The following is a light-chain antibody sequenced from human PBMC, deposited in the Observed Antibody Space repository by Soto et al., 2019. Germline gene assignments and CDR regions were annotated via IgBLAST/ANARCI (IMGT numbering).Light chain of an antibody. CDR2: DVS. CDR1: SSDVGGYNY. CDR3: SSYTSSNTYV. Sequence: QSVLTQPASVSGSPGQSITISCTGTSSDVGGYNYVSWYQQHPGKAPKLMIYDVSNRPSGVSNRFSGSKSGNTAYLTISGLQAEDEADYYCSSYTSSNTYVFGTGTKVTVL. V-gene: IGLV2-14*01. J-gene: IGLJ1*01.